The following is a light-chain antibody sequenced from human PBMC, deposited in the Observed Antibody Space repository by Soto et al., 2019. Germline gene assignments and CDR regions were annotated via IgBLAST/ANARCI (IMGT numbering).Light chain of an antibody. V-gene: IGKV1-5*01. J-gene: IGKJ5*01. CDR2: DAS. CDR1: QSISRW. CDR3: QQGYTSAIT. Sequence: IQMTRSPSTPCSSFGDRVTITWRASQSISRWLAWYQQKPGKAPKLLIFDASSLESGVPSRFSGSGSGTDFTLTVNSLQHEDFATYDCQQGYTSAITFCQGTRLEIK.